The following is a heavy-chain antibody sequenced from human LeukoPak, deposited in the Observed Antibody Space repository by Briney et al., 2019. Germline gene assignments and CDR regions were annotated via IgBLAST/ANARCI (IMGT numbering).Heavy chain of an antibody. CDR2: INPNTGDT. D-gene: IGHD2-8*01. Sequence: PLASVRVSCKASGYTFAGYYMHWVRQAPGQELEWMGWINPNTGDTKYAQKFQGRVTMTRDTSINTAYMELTRLRSEDTAVYYCARPNPNGVTRVFHPSSYSFAPWGQGTLVTVSA. CDR3: ARPNPNGVTRVFHPSSYSFAP. V-gene: IGHV1-2*02. CDR1: GYTFAGYY. J-gene: IGHJ5*02.